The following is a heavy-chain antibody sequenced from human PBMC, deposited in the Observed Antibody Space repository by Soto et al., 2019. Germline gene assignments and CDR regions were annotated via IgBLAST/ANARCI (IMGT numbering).Heavy chain of an antibody. CDR2: IIPIFGTA. J-gene: IGHJ3*02. D-gene: IGHD1-26*01. Sequence: QVQLVQSGAEVKKPGSSVKVSCKASGGTFSSYAISWVRQAPGQGLEWMGGIIPIFGTANYAQKFQGRVTITTDESTSTAYMELSSLRSEDTAVYYCASKRGGSYYNYRVFAFDIWGQGTMVTVSS. CDR3: ASKRGGSYYNYRVFAFDI. CDR1: GGTFSSYA. V-gene: IGHV1-69*01.